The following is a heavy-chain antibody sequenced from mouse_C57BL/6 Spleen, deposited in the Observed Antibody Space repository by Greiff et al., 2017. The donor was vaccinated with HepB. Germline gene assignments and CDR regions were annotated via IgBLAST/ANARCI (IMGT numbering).Heavy chain of an antibody. CDR1: GYTFTSYW. CDR3: ARRDGYYGFFAY. Sequence: VQLQQPGAELVMPGASVKLSCKASGYTFTSYWMHWVKQRPGQGLEWIGEIDPSDSYTNYNQKFKGKSTLTVDKSSSTAYMQLSSLTSEDSAVYYCARRDGYYGFFAYWGQGTLVTVSA. V-gene: IGHV1-69*01. D-gene: IGHD2-3*01. J-gene: IGHJ3*01. CDR2: IDPSDSYT.